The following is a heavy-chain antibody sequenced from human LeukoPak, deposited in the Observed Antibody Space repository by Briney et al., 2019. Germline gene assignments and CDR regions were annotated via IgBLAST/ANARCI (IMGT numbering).Heavy chain of an antibody. D-gene: IGHD1-14*01. CDR1: GYTFTGYY. CDR3: ARARAAGISYYYYGMDV. V-gene: IGHV1-2*02. J-gene: IGHJ6*02. CDR2: INPNSGGT. Sequence: GASVKVSCKASGYTFTGYYMHWVGQAPGQGLEWMGWINPNSGGTNYAQKFQGRVTMTRDTSISTAYMELGRLRSDDTAVYYCARARAAGISYYYYGMDVWGQGTTVTVSS.